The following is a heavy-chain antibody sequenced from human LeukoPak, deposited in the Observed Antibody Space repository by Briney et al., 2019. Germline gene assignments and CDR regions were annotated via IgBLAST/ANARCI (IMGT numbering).Heavy chain of an antibody. CDR1: GGSISSYY. CDR3: ARDCSGTSCYMSGRAFDI. J-gene: IGHJ3*02. D-gene: IGHD2-2*02. CDR2: IYTSGST. V-gene: IGHV4-4*07. Sequence: SETLSLTCTVSGGSISSYYWSWIRQPAGKGLEWIGRIYTSGSTNYNPSLKSRVTMSVDTSKNQFSLKLSSVTAADTAVYYCARDCSGTSCYMSGRAFDIWGQGTMVTVSS.